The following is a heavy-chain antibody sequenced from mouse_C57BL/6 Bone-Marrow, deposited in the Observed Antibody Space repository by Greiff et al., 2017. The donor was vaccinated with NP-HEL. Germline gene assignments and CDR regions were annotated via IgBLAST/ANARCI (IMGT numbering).Heavy chain of an antibody. CDR3: ARPNWDASYED. J-gene: IGHJ1*03. V-gene: IGHV1-81*01. CDR2: IYPRSGNT. D-gene: IGHD4-1*02. CDR1: GYTFTSYG. Sequence: QVQLQQSGAELARPGASVKLSCKASGYTFTSYGLSWVKQRPGQGLEWIGEIYPRSGNTYYNEKFKGKATLTADKSSSTAYMELRSLTSEDSAVCVCARPNWDASYEDWGKGTTVTVSS.